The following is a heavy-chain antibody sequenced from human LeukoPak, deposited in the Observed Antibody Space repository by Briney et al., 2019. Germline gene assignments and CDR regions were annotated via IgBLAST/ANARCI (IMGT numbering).Heavy chain of an antibody. CDR1: GGSISSSSYY. Sequence: SETLSLTCTVSGGSISSSSYYWGWIRQPPGKGLEWIGSIYHSGSTYYNPSLKSRVTISVDTSKNQFSLKLSSVTAADTAVYYCARHLRGDYYDSSGYFDYWGQGTLVTVSS. J-gene: IGHJ4*02. CDR3: ARHLRGDYYDSSGYFDY. D-gene: IGHD3-22*01. CDR2: IYHSGST. V-gene: IGHV4-39*01.